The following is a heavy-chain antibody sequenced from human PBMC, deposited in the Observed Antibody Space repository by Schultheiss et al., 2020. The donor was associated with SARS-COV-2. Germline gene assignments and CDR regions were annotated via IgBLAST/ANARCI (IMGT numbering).Heavy chain of an antibody. CDR2: IYYSGST. CDR1: GGSISTPNYY. CDR3: ARDIVGGGVRQRRGMDV. Sequence: SETLSLTCTVSGGSISTPNYYWSWIRQHPGKGLEWIGYIYYSGSTNYNPSLKSRVTISVDTSKNQFSLKLSSVTAADTAVYYCARDIVGGGVRQRRGMDVWGQGTRVTVSS. V-gene: IGHV4-61*01. D-gene: IGHD3-16*01. J-gene: IGHJ6*02.